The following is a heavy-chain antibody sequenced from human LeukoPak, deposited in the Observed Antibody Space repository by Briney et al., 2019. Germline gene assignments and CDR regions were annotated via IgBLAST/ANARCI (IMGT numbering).Heavy chain of an antibody. CDR3: AKNEVWWLPDS. CDR1: GFTFSSYS. J-gene: IGHJ4*02. CDR2: ISSSSSYI. Sequence: GGSLRLSCAASGFTFSSYSMNWVRQAPGKGLEGVSSISSSSSYIYYSDSVKGRFTISRDNSKNTLYLQMNSLRADDTALYYCAKNEVWWLPDSWGQGTLVTVSS. D-gene: IGHD5-12*01. V-gene: IGHV3-21*01.